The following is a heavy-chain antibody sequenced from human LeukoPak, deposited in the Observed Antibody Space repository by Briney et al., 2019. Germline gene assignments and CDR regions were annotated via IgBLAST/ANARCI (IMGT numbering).Heavy chain of an antibody. D-gene: IGHD5-24*01. J-gene: IGHJ5*02. CDR2: ISSSGNTI. Sequence: GGSLRLSCAASGFTFSDYYMSWIRQAPGKGLEWVSYISSSGNTINYADSVRGRFSISRDNAKNSLHLQMNSLGAEDTAVYYCGRGRDGYNPWGQGTLVTVSS. CDR1: GFTFSDYY. V-gene: IGHV3-11*01. CDR3: GRGRDGYNP.